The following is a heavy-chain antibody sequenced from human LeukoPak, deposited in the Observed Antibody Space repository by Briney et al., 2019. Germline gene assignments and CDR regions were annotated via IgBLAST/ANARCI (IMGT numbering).Heavy chain of an antibody. CDR1: GYTFTGYY. D-gene: IGHD5/OR15-5a*01. CDR3: AVYDGDFDY. CDR2: INPNSGGT. J-gene: IGHJ4*02. Sequence: ASVKVSRKASGYTFTGYYMHWVRQAPGQGLEWMGRINPNSGGTNYAQKFQGRVTITRDTSISTAYMELSRLRSDDTAVYYYAVYDGDFDYWGQGTLVTVSS. V-gene: IGHV1-2*06.